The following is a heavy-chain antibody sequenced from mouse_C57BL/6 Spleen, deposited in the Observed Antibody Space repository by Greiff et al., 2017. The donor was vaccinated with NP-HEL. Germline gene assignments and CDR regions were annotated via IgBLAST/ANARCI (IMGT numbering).Heavy chain of an antibody. Sequence: VQLQQSGPELVKPGASVKISCKASGYSFTGYYMHWVKQSHGNILDWIGYIYPYNGVSSYNQKFKGKATLTVDKSSSTAYMELRSLTSEDSAVYYCAIFHYYYGSSYGYFDVWGTGTTVTVSS. CDR3: AIFHYYYGSSYGYFDV. D-gene: IGHD1-1*01. V-gene: IGHV1-31*01. CDR2: IYPYNGVS. CDR1: GYSFTGYY. J-gene: IGHJ1*03.